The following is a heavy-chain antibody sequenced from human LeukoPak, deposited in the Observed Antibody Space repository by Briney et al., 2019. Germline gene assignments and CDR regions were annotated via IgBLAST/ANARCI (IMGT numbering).Heavy chain of an antibody. D-gene: IGHD3-22*01. CDR3: ARQKYDSSAKRPPTLDY. CDR2: IIPIFGTA. J-gene: IGHJ4*02. V-gene: IGHV1-69*05. CDR1: GGTFSSYA. Sequence: EASVKVSCKASGGTFSSYAISWVRQAPGQGREWMGRIIPIFGTANYAQKFQGRVTITTDESTSTAYMELSSLRSEDTAVYYCARQKYDSSAKRPPTLDYWGQGTLVTVSS.